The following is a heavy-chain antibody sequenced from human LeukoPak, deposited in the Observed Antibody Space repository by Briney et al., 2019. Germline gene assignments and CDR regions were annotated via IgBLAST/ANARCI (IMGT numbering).Heavy chain of an antibody. CDR2: ITGGGST. Sequence: RAGGSLRLSCAASRFTFSTYGMSWVRQAPGKGLEWVSSITGGGSTYYADSVKGRFTISRDNSKSTLYLQMNSLRAEDTAVYYCAKDGSPTVMHVWGQGTTVTVSS. J-gene: IGHJ6*02. V-gene: IGHV3-23*01. D-gene: IGHD3-10*01. CDR1: RFTFSTYG. CDR3: AKDGSPTVMHV.